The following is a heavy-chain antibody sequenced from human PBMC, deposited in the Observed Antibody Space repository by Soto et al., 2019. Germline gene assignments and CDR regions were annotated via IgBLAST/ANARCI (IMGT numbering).Heavy chain of an antibody. CDR3: AKFIGITMVRGVFDY. J-gene: IGHJ4*02. Sequence: GGSLRLSCAASGFTFSSYAMSWVRQAPGKGLEWVSAISGSGGSTYYADSVKGRFTISRDNSKNTLYLQMNSLRAEDTAVYYCAKFIGITMVRGVFDYWGQGTLVTVSS. V-gene: IGHV3-23*01. D-gene: IGHD3-10*01. CDR1: GFTFSSYA. CDR2: ISGSGGST.